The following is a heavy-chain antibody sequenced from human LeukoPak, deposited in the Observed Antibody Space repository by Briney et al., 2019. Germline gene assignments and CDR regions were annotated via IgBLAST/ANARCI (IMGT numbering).Heavy chain of an antibody. Sequence: GASVKVSCKTSGYTFSNYGISWVRQVPGQGLEWMGWISAYNNISHYAQKVQGRVSMTTDTSTSTAYMELRSLRSDDTAVYYCAMRYGDYEGWFDPWGQGTLVTVSS. J-gene: IGHJ5*02. CDR1: GYTFSNYG. V-gene: IGHV1-18*01. CDR2: ISAYNNIS. CDR3: AMRYGDYEGWFDP. D-gene: IGHD4-17*01.